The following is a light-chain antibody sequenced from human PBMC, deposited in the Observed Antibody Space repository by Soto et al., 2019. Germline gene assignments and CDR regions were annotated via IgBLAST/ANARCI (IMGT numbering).Light chain of an antibody. CDR2: WAS. CDR1: RSLLSSSNNKNF. V-gene: IGKV4-1*01. CDR3: QQYYSSPFS. J-gene: IGKJ3*01. Sequence: DIVMTQSPDSPALSLGERATINCKSSRSLLSSSNNKNFLAWYQQKPGLPPRLLIYWASTRESGVPDRFSGSGSGTSFTLTISSLQAEDVAVYYCQQYYSSPFSFGPGTKVDIK.